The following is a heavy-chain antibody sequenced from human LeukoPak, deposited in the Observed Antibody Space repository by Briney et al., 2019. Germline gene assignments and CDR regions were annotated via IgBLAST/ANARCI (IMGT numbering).Heavy chain of an antibody. CDR2: IGSSSGGTT. V-gene: IGHV3-23*01. D-gene: IGHD5-12*01. J-gene: IGHJ4*02. CDR3: ARDFSNTSGFKIVVDY. Sequence: GGSLRLSCAASGFTFSSFPMTWVRQAPGKGLEWVSAIGSSSGGTTYYADSVKGRFTISRDNSKNTLYLQMNSLTVEDTAVYYCARDFSNTSGFKIVVDYWGQGTLVTVSS. CDR1: GFTFSSFP.